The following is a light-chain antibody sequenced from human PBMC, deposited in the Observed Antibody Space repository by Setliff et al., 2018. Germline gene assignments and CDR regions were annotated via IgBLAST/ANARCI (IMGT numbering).Light chain of an antibody. CDR1: TSDVGGHNY. V-gene: IGLV2-14*01. J-gene: IGLJ1*01. CDR3: GSYTSINTLLYI. CDR2: DVS. Sequence: QSVLAQPASVSGSPGQSITISCTGTTSDVGGHNYVSWYQQHPGKAPKLMIYDVSNRPSGVSNRFSGSKSGNTASLTISGLQAEDEADYYCGSYTSINTLLYIFGTGTKVTVL.